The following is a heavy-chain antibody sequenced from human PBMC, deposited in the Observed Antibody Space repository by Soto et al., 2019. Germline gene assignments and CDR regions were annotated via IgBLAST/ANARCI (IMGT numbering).Heavy chain of an antibody. V-gene: IGHV1-46*01. J-gene: IGHJ6*02. CDR3: ARDKEWLAPYYYYGMDV. CDR1: GYTFTSHY. Sequence: GASVKVSCKASGYTFTSHYIDWVRQAPGQGVEWIGIINPSGGSTSYAQKFQGRVTMTRDTSTSTVYMELSSLRSEDTAVYYCARDKEWLAPYYYYGMDVWGQGTTVTVSS. CDR2: INPSGGST. D-gene: IGHD6-19*01.